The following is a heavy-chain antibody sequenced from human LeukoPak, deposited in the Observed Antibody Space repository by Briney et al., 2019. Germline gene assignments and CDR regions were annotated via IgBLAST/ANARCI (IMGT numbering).Heavy chain of an antibody. V-gene: IGHV1-18*01. J-gene: IGHJ6*03. CDR2: IGVYNGNT. D-gene: IGHD3-10*01. Sequence: GASVKVSCKASGYTFTSYGISWVRQAPGQGPEWMGWIGVYNGNTNYAQKLQGRVTMTTDTSTSTAYMELRSLRSDDTAVYYCARSIRVVRGVIMLGYYYMDVWGKGTTVTVSS. CDR1: GYTFTSYG. CDR3: ARSIRVVRGVIMLGYYYMDV.